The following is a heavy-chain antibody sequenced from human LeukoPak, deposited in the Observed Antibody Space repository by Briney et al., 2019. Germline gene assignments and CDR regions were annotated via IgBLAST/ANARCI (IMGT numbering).Heavy chain of an antibody. CDR1: GFTFSSDW. D-gene: IGHD1-1*01. Sequence: GGSLRLSCVGSGFTFSSDWMSWVRQAPGKGLEWVANIKQDEREKYYVDSVKGRFIVSRDNAKNSLYLQMNSLRVEDTAVYYCANFPRLEPTYLDSWGQGILVSVSS. CDR2: IKQDEREK. CDR3: ANFPRLEPTYLDS. J-gene: IGHJ4*02. V-gene: IGHV3-7*01.